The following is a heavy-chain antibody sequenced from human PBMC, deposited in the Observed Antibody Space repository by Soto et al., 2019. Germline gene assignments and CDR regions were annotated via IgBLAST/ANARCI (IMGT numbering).Heavy chain of an antibody. CDR3: ARGHTIAARPGDNWFDP. D-gene: IGHD6-6*01. Sequence: PSETLSLTCTVSGGSISSGDYYWSGIRQPPGKGLEWIGYIYYSGSTYYNPSLKSRVTVSEATSKNQFSLKLSSVTAADTAVYSYARGHTIAARPGDNWFDPWGQGTLVTVSS. CDR2: IYYSGST. J-gene: IGHJ5*02. CDR1: GGSISSGDYY. V-gene: IGHV4-30-4*01.